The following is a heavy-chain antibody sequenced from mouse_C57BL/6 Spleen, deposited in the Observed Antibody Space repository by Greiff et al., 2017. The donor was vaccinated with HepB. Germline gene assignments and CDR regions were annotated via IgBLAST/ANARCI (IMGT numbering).Heavy chain of an antibody. CDR2: ISYDGSN. J-gene: IGHJ2*01. Sequence: EVKLLESGPGLVKPSQSLSLTCSVTGYSITSGYYWNWIRQFPGNKLEWMGYISYDGSNNYNPSLQNRISITRDTSKNQFFLKLNSVTTEDTATYYCARASHYYGSRPFDYWGQGTTLTVSS. CDR3: ARASHYYGSRPFDY. D-gene: IGHD1-1*01. V-gene: IGHV3-6*01. CDR1: GYSITSGYY.